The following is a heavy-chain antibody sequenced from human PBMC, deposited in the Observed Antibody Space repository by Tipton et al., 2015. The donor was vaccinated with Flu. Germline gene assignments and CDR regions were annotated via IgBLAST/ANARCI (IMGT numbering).Heavy chain of an antibody. V-gene: IGHV3-48*03. Sequence: SLRLSCAASGFTFSYYEMNWVRQAPGKGLEWVAYISSSANATYYADSVKGRFTISRDNAKNSLYLQMNSLRAEDTAVYFCARDHPEYVDNPQWYFDLWGRGTLVDVSS. J-gene: IGHJ2*01. CDR2: ISSSANAT. CDR3: ARDHPEYVDNPQWYFDL. CDR1: GFTFSYYE. D-gene: IGHD3-9*01.